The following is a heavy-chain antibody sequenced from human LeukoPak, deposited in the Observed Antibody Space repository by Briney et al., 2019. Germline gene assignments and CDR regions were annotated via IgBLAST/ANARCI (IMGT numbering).Heavy chain of an antibody. CDR2: INPNSGGT. V-gene: IGHV1-2*02. CDR1: GYTFTDYY. D-gene: IGHD4-17*01. CDR3: ARDGDTVTTWKY. J-gene: IGHJ4*02. Sequence: ASVKVSCKASGYTFTDYYIHWVRQAPGQGLEWMGWINPNSGGTNHAQKFQGRVTMTRDTSISTAYMELRRLTSDDTAVYYCARDGDTVTTWKYWGQGTLVTVSS.